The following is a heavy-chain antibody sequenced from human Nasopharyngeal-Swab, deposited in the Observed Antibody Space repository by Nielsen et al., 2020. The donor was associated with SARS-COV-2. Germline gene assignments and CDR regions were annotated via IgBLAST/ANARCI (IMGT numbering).Heavy chain of an antibody. J-gene: IGHJ6*02. CDR2: ISSSGSTI. CDR3: ARPPPWYYYGMDV. V-gene: IGHV3-11*04. Sequence: GESLKISCAASGFTFSDYYMSWIRQAPGKGLEWVSYISSSGSTIYYADSVKGRFTISRDNAKNSLYLQMNSLRAEDTAVYYCARPPPWYYYGMDVWRQGTTVTVSS. CDR1: GFTFSDYY.